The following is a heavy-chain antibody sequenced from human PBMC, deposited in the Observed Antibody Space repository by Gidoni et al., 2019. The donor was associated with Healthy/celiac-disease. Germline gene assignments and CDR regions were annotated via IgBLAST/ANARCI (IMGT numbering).Heavy chain of an antibody. J-gene: IGHJ2*01. Sequence: QLQLQESGPGLVKPSETLSLTCTVSGGSISSSSYYWGWIRQPPGKGLEWIGSIYYSGSTYYTPSLKSRVTISVDTSKNQFSSKLRSVTAADTAVYYCARLQAAAGPSYWYFDLWGRGTLVTVSS. V-gene: IGHV4-39*01. CDR2: IYYSGST. D-gene: IGHD6-13*01. CDR3: ARLQAAAGPSYWYFDL. CDR1: GGSISSSSYY.